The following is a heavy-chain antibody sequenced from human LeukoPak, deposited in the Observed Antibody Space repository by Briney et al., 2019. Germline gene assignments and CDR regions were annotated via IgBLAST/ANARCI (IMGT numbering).Heavy chain of an antibody. D-gene: IGHD4-17*01. CDR2: FDPEDGET. V-gene: IGHV1-24*01. CDR3: ATDTETGLALDY. CDR1: GYTLTELS. J-gene: IGHJ4*02. Sequence: ASVKVSCKVSGYTLTELSMHWVRQAPGKGLEWMGGFDPEDGETTYAQNLQGRVTMTEDTSTDIAYLELSSLRSEDTAVYYCATDTETGLALDYWGQGTLVTVSS.